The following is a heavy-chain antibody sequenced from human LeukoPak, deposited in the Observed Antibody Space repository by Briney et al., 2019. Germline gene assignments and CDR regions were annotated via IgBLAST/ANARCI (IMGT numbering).Heavy chain of an antibody. D-gene: IGHD3-22*01. CDR1: GGSISSYY. CDR3: ARAYYDNSGYPFDY. Sequence: PSETLSLTCTVSGGSISSYYWSWIRQPPGKGLEWIGYIYYSGSTNYNPSLKSRVTISVDTSKNQFSLKLSSVTAADTAVYYCARAYYDNSGYPFDYWGQGTLVTVSS. CDR2: IYYSGST. V-gene: IGHV4-59*01. J-gene: IGHJ4*02.